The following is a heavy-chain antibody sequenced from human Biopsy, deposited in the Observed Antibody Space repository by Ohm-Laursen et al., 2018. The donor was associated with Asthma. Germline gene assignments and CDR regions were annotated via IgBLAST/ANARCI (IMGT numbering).Heavy chain of an antibody. D-gene: IGHD2-15*01. Sequence: TLSLTCGVSGGSISGYYWSWIRQSPGKGLEWVAYLYDGDSGYTNYNPSLRSRATISIDTSTNHFSLKLTSVTAADTAVYYCARADCSGGSCPYYYGLDVWGQGTTVTVS. CDR2: LYDGDSGYT. J-gene: IGHJ6*02. V-gene: IGHV4-59*01. CDR3: ARADCSGGSCPYYYGLDV. CDR1: GGSISGYY.